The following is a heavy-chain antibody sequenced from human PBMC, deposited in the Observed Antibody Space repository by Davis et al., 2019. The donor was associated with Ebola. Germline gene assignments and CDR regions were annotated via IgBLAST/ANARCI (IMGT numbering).Heavy chain of an antibody. CDR2: ISAYNGNT. J-gene: IGHJ6*02. CDR3: ASGHCSSTSCYHYYYGMDV. Sequence: ASVKVSCKASGHTFTGYYMHWVRQAPGQGLEWMGWISAYNGNTNYAQKFQGRVTMTTDTSTSIVYMELRSLRSDDTAVYYCASGHCSSTSCYHYYYGMDVWGQGTTVTVSS. V-gene: IGHV1-18*04. D-gene: IGHD2-2*01. CDR1: GHTFTGYY.